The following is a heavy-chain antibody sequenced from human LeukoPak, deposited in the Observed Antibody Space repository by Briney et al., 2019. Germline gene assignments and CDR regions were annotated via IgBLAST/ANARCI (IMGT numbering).Heavy chain of an antibody. Sequence: PSETLSLTCTVSGGSISSYYWSWVRQPAGKGLEWIGRIYTSGSTNYNPSLKSRVTMSVDTSKNQFSLKLSSVTAADTAVYYCARDRYYGSGEGFDPWGQGTLVTVSS. CDR3: ARDRYYGSGEGFDP. CDR2: IYTSGST. CDR1: GGSISSYY. V-gene: IGHV4-4*07. D-gene: IGHD3-10*01. J-gene: IGHJ5*02.